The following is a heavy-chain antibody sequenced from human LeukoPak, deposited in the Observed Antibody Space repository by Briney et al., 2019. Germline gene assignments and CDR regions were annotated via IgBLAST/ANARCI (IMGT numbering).Heavy chain of an antibody. J-gene: IGHJ4*02. CDR1: GGSFSGYY. CDR3: ARKLTNDIVVVVAATAYFDY. V-gene: IGHV4-34*01. D-gene: IGHD2-15*01. Sequence: SKTLSLTCAVYGGSFSGYYWSWIRQPPGKGLEWIGEINHSGSTNYNPSLKSRVTISVDTSKNQFSLKLSSVTAADTAVYYCARKLTNDIVVVVAATAYFDYWGQGTLVTVSS. CDR2: INHSGST.